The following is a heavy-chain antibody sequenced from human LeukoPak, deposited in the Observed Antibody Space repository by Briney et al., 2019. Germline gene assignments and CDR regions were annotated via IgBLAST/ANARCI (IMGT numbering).Heavy chain of an antibody. D-gene: IGHD4-23*01. CDR1: GYTFTGSY. J-gene: IGHJ4*02. CDR3: ARDAVFCRGVACYGGFDY. V-gene: IGHV1-2*02. CDR2: INPNSGGT. Sequence: ASVKVSCKASGYTFTGSYLHDVPQAPGQGLAWMGWINPNSGGTNYAQKFQGRVTMTRDTSISTAYMELSRLTSDDTAVYDCARDAVFCRGVACYGGFDYWGQGTLVTVSS.